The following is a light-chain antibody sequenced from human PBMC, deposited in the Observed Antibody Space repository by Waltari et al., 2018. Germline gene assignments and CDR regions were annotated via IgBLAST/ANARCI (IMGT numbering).Light chain of an antibody. V-gene: IGLV3-1*01. CDR1: KLADKY. J-gene: IGLJ1*01. CDR2: QDR. CDR3: QTWGSTTSYV. Sequence: SSDLTQPPSVCVSPGQTATITCSGDKLADKYASWYQLKSGQSPVLVIYQDRRRPSGIPGRFSGSNSGTIATLTITGTQATDEADYYCQTWGSTTSYVFGSGTKVTVL.